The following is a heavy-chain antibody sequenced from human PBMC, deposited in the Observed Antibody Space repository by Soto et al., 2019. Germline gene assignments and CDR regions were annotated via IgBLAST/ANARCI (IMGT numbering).Heavy chain of an antibody. Sequence: SGPTLVNPTQTLTLTCTFSGFSLSTSGMCVSWIRQPPGKALEWLALIDWDDDKYYSTSLRTRLTISKDTSKNQVVLTMTNMDPVDTATYYCARIWVAAGTFHGLDGWGQGTTVTVSS. CDR1: GFSLSTSGMC. D-gene: IGHD6-13*01. V-gene: IGHV2-70*01. CDR3: ARIWVAAGTFHGLDG. CDR2: IDWDDDK. J-gene: IGHJ6*02.